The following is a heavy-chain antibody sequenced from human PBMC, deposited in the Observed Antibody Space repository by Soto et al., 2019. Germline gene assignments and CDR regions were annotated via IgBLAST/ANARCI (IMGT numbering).Heavy chain of an antibody. CDR2: ISHDGSKT. Sequence: QVQLVESGGGVAQPGRSLRLSCAASGFTCSSYGIHWVRQAPGTGLEWVAVISHDGSKTNYADSVKGRFTVSRDNSKDIVYLQMNSLRAEDTAVYYCAKDTYYDSSSGYYVFDSWGQGTLVTVSS. CDR1: GFTCSSYG. D-gene: IGHD3-22*01. V-gene: IGHV3-30*18. CDR3: AKDTYYDSSSGYYVFDS. J-gene: IGHJ4*02.